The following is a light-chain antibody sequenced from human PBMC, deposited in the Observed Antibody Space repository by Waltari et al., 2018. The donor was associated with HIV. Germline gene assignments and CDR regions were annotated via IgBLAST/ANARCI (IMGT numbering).Light chain of an antibody. V-gene: IGKV1-8*01. CDR2: TTS. CDR3: HKYHDFPCT. J-gene: IGKJ3*01. Sequence: ALRMTQSPSSFSASVGDRVTITCRASQGITTSLAWYQQQPGGAPRLLIHTTSTLESGVPSRFSGSGSGTEFTLTISCLQSEDVATYYCHKYHDFPCTFGPGTKVDIK. CDR1: QGITTS.